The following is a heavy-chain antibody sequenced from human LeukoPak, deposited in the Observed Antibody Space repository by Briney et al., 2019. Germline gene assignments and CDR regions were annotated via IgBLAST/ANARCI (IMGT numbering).Heavy chain of an antibody. V-gene: IGHV4-59*05. CDR1: GGSISSYY. CDR3: ASRPWYSSSWGEATFDY. J-gene: IGHJ4*02. D-gene: IGHD6-13*01. CDR2: IYYSGST. Sequence: SETLSLTCTVSGGSISSYYWSWIRQPPGKGLEWIGSIYYSGSTYYNPSLKSRVTISVDTSKNQFSLKLSSVTAADTAVYYCASRPWYSSSWGEATFDYWGQGTLVTVSS.